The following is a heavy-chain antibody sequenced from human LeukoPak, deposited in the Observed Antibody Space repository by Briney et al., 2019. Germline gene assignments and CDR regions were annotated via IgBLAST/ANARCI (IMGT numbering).Heavy chain of an antibody. Sequence: SSETLSLTCAVYGGSFSGYYWSWIRQPPGKGLEWIGEINHSGSTNYNPSLKSRVTISVDTSKNQFSLKLSSVTAADTAVYYCARRLQLRWSPYRLSCDSWGQGTLVTVSS. CDR1: GGSFSGYY. CDR3: ARRLQLRWSPYRLSCDS. D-gene: IGHD4-23*01. J-gene: IGHJ4*02. CDR2: INHSGST. V-gene: IGHV4-34*01.